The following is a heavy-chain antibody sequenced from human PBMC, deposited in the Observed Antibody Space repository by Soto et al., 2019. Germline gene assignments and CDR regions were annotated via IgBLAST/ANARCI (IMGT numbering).Heavy chain of an antibody. CDR3: ASMIVVVVAANPSGWFDP. Sequence: SDTLYLTWSGSSSSISSSSYHRGWLSQPPGKGLEWIGSIYYSGSTYYNPSLKSRVTISVDTSKNQFSLKLSSVTAADTAVYYCASMIVVVVAANPSGWFDPWGQGTLVT. CDR1: SSSISSSSYH. CDR2: IYYSGST. D-gene: IGHD2-15*01. J-gene: IGHJ5*02. V-gene: IGHV4-39*01.